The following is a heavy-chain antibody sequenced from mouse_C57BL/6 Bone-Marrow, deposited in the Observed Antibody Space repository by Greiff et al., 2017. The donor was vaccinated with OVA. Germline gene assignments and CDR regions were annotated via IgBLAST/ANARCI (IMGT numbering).Heavy chain of an antibody. D-gene: IGHD1-1*01. J-gene: IGHJ3*01. CDR1: GFNIKDDY. CDR2: IDPENGDT. CDR3: TTPLRGAWFAY. Sequence: EVQLQESGAELVRPGASVKLSCTASGFNIKDDYMHWVKQRPEQGLEWIGWIDPENGDTEYASKFQGKATITADTSSNTAYLQLSSLTSEDTAVYYCTTPLRGAWFAYWGQGTLVTVSA. V-gene: IGHV14-4*01.